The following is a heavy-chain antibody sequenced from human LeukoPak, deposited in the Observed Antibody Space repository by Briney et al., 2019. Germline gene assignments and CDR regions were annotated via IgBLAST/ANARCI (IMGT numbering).Heavy chain of an antibody. J-gene: IGHJ4*02. D-gene: IGHD3-10*01. Sequence: GGSLRLSCAASGFTFSDFYMSWIRQAPGKGLEWLSDISSSSTDTNYADSVKGRFTISRDDAKNSLFLQLNSLRAEDTAVYYCARKTYYYDSGSYSKSYYFDYWGQGTLVTVSS. CDR1: GFTFSDFY. CDR2: ISSSSTDT. V-gene: IGHV3-11*06. CDR3: ARKTYYYDSGSYSKSYYFDY.